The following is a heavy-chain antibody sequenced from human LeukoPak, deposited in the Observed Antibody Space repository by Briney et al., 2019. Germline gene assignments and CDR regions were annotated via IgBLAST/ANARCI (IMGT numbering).Heavy chain of an antibody. CDR2: IYYSGST. CDR3: ARSLEYCSSTGCYWGDFDY. J-gene: IGHJ4*02. V-gene: IGHV4-31*03. CDR1: GGSISSGGYY. D-gene: IGHD2-2*01. Sequence: PSETLSLTCTVSGGSISSGGYYWSWIRQHPGKGLEWIGYIYYSGSTYYSPSLKSRVTISVDTSKNQISLRLSSVTAADTAVYYCARSLEYCSSTGCYWGDFDYWGQGTLVTVSS.